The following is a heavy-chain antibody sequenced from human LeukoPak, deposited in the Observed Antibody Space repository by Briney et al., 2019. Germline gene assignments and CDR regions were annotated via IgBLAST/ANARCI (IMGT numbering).Heavy chain of an antibody. D-gene: IGHD2-2*01. CDR3: AREYCSSTSCYGMDV. J-gene: IGHJ6*02. CDR1: GGSISSYY. Sequence: PSETLSLTCTVSGGSISSYYWSWIRQPPGKGLEWIGYIYYSGSTNYNPSLKSRVTISVDTSKNQFSLKLSSVTAADTAVYYCAREYCSSTSCYGMDVWGQGTTVTVSS. V-gene: IGHV4-59*12. CDR2: IYYSGST.